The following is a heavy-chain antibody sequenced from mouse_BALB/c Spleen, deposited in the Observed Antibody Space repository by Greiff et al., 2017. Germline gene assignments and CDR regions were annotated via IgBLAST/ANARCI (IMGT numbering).Heavy chain of an antibody. D-gene: IGHD2-4*01. J-gene: IGHJ4*01. CDR2: ISYSGST. CDR3: AIYDYDVDAMDY. CDR1: GYSITSDYA. Sequence: VQLKESGPGLVKPSQSLSLTCTVTGYSITSDYAWNWIRQFPGNKLEWMGYISYSGSTSYNPSLKSRISITRDTSKNQFFLQLNSVTTEDTATYYCAIYDYDVDAMDYWGQGTSVTVSS. V-gene: IGHV3-2*02.